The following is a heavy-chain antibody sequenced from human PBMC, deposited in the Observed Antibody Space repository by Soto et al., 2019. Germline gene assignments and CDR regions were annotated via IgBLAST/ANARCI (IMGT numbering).Heavy chain of an antibody. D-gene: IGHD6-13*01. CDR3: ARFLYSSSWKGRNWFDP. V-gene: IGHV4-4*02. Sequence: SETLSLTCAFSGGSISSSNWWSWVRQPPGKGLEWIGEIYHSGSTNYNPSLKSRVTISVDKSKNQFSLKLSSVTAADTAVYYCARFLYSSSWKGRNWFDPWGQGTMVTV. CDR1: GGSISSSNW. J-gene: IGHJ5*02. CDR2: IYHSGST.